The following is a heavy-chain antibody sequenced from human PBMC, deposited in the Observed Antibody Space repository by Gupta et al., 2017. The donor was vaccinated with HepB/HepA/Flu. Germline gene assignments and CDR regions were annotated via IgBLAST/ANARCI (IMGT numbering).Heavy chain of an antibody. CDR2: IIPILGIA. CDR1: GGTFSSYA. V-gene: IGHV1-69*04. CDR3: ASPPLYCSSTSCYAGAGCYYYYYGMDV. J-gene: IGHJ6*02. Sequence: QVQLVQSGAEVKKPGSSVKVSCKASGGTFSSYAISWVRQAPGQGLEWMGRIIPILGIANDAQKFKGRVTITADKSTSTAYMELSSLRSEDTAVYYCASPPLYCSSTSCYAGAGCYYYYYGMDVWGQGTTVTVSS. D-gene: IGHD2-2*01.